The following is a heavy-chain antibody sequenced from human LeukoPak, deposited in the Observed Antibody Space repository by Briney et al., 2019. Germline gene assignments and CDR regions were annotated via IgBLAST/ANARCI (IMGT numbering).Heavy chain of an antibody. V-gene: IGHV3-74*01. CDR2: INGDGSGT. Sequence: GGSLRLSCAASGFTLSSYWMHWVRQAPGKGLVWVSHINGDGSGTNYADSVKGRFTISRDNAKNTLYLQMNSLRAEDTAVYYCAGYCSSTSCYLSPGAFDIWGQGTMVTVSS. D-gene: IGHD2-2*01. CDR1: GFTLSSYW. CDR3: AGYCSSTSCYLSPGAFDI. J-gene: IGHJ3*02.